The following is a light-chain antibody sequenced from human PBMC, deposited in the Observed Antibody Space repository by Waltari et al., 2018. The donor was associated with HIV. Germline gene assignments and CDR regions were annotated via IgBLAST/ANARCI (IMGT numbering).Light chain of an antibody. Sequence: EIALTQSPGTLSLSPGESATLACRASKSLNSTYFTWYQPQPGQTPRLLIYGASSKAIGIPNRFSGSGSGTVFALTISRLEPGDFVVYYCHQYGSSPRTFGQGTKVDIK. J-gene: IGKJ1*01. CDR2: GAS. CDR1: KSLNSTY. V-gene: IGKV3-20*01. CDR3: HQYGSSPRT.